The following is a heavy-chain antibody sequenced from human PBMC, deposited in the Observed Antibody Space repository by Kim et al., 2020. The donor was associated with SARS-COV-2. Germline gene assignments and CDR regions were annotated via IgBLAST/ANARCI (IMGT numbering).Heavy chain of an antibody. D-gene: IGHD3-10*01. V-gene: IGHV4-59*08. CDR3: ARLDYYGSGSPFDY. CDR1: GGSISSYY. J-gene: IGHJ4*02. Sequence: SETLSLTCTVSGGSISSYYWSWIRQPPGKGLEWIGYIYYSGSTNYNPSLKSRVTISVDTSKNQFPLKLSSVTAADTAVYYCARLDYYGSGSPFDYWGQGTLVTVSS. CDR2: IYYSGST.